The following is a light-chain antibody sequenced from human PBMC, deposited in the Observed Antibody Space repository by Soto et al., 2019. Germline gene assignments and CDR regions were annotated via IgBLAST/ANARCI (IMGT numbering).Light chain of an antibody. CDR2: KAS. V-gene: IGKV1-5*03. Sequence: DIQMTQSPSSLSASVGDRVTITCRASRSVNSWLAWYQLKPGKVPKLLIYKASNLESGVPSRFSGSGSWTEFTLTISSLQPDDFAPYFCQQYHSYPWTFGQGTKVDFK. J-gene: IGKJ1*01. CDR1: RSVNSW. CDR3: QQYHSYPWT.